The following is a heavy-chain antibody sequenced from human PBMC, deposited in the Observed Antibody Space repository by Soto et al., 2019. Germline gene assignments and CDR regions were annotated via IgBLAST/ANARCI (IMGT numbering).Heavy chain of an antibody. CDR1: GVTFSSET. Sequence: QVQLVQSGAEVKKPGSSVKVSCKTSGVTFSSETISWVRQSPGQGLEWVGGIIPLFGSANCAQKIQGRVTITADESTSTLYIELSSLRSDATAVYFCATELGDNPGSHCDSWGYGTLVTVSS. V-gene: IGHV1-69*01. D-gene: IGHD2-21*01. CDR2: IIPLFGSA. J-gene: IGHJ5*01. CDR3: ATELGDNPGSHCDS.